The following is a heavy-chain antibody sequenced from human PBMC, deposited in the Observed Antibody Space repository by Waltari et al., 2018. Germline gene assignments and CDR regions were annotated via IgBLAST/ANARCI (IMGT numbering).Heavy chain of an antibody. V-gene: IGHV4-34*01. CDR1: DGSCSGYC. CDR3: ARGGPLGAFDI. D-gene: IGHD3-16*01. Sequence: QVQLQQWGAGLLKPSATLSPTGAVYDGSCSGYCWSWIRQPPGKGPEWTGEINQSERTNYNPSLKSRVTISVDTAKNQFSLKLSSVTAADTAVYYCARGGPLGAFDIWGQGTMVTVSS. CDR2: INQSERT. J-gene: IGHJ3*02.